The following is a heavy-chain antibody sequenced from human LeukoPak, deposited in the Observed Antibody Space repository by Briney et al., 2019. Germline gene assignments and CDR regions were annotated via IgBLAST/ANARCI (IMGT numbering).Heavy chain of an antibody. CDR3: ARGRDRSKAGDH. V-gene: IGHV4-34*01. Sequence: PSETPSLTCAVYGGSCSDYYCSWIRQPPGKGLEWIGEIHPYGTFYYNSSLKSRLTISIDTSKSQFSLRLTSVTAADTAFYYCARGRDRSKAGDHWGQGTLVTVSS. D-gene: IGHD5-24*01. CDR1: GGSCSDYY. CDR2: IHPYGTF. J-gene: IGHJ4*02.